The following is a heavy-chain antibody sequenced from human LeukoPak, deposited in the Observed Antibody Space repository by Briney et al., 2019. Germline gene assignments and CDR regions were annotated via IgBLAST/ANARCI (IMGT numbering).Heavy chain of an antibody. D-gene: IGHD3-9*01. CDR1: GYTFTNYG. CDR3: AREFGDDILSFDY. Sequence: GAAVKVSCKASGYTFTNYGISWVRQAPGQGLEWMGWISAYNGNTNYAQKFQDRVTMTTDTSTSTAYMELRSLRSDDTAVYYCAREFGDDILSFDYWGQGTLVTVSS. V-gene: IGHV1-18*04. CDR2: ISAYNGNT. J-gene: IGHJ4*02.